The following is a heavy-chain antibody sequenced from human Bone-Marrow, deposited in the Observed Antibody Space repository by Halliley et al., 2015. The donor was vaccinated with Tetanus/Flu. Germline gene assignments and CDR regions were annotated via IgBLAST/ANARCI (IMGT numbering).Heavy chain of an antibody. Sequence: LEWIAYIHCSGSTNYNPSLRGRLAMSVDTSKNLFSMTLTSVTAADTAVYFCARISSAFYNFGPWGQGTQVTVSS. D-gene: IGHD3-22*01. CDR3: ARISSAFYNFGP. J-gene: IGHJ5*02. CDR2: IHCSGST. V-gene: IGHV4-61*03.